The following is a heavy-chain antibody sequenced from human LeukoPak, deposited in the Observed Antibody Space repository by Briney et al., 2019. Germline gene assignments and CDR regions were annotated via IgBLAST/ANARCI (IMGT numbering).Heavy chain of an antibody. CDR2: IIPIFGTA. D-gene: IGHD5-18*01. Sequence: ASVKVSCKASGGTFSSYAISWVRQAPGQGLEWMGGIIPIFGTANYAQKFLGRVTITADESTSTAYMELSSLRSEDTAVYYCARDPRGYSYGHFDYWGQGTLVTVSS. V-gene: IGHV1-69*13. CDR1: GGTFSSYA. CDR3: ARDPRGYSYGHFDY. J-gene: IGHJ4*02.